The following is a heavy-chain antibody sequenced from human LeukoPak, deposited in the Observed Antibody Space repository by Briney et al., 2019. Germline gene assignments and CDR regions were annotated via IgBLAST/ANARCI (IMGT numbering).Heavy chain of an antibody. J-gene: IGHJ3*02. CDR1: GFTFSSYS. CDR2: ISSSSSYI. Sequence: GGSLRLSCAASGFTFSSYSMNWVRQAPGKGLEWVSSISSSSSYIYYADSVKGRFTISRDNAKNSLYLQMNSLRAEDTAVYYCARAVGCSSTSCYTGDAFDIWGQGTMVTVSS. CDR3: ARAVGCSSTSCYTGDAFDI. D-gene: IGHD2-2*02. V-gene: IGHV3-21*01.